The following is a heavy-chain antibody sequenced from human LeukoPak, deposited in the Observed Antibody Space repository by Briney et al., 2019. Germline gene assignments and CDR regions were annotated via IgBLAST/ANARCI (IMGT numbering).Heavy chain of an antibody. J-gene: IGHJ4*02. CDR3: ARWGTYYYDSSGYNDY. V-gene: IGHV1-2*02. CDR2: INPNSGGT. CDR1: GYTFTGYY. D-gene: IGHD3-22*01. Sequence: ASVKVSCKASGYTFTGYYMHWVRQAPGQGLEWTGWINPNSGGTNYAQKFQGRVTMTRDTSISTAYMELSRLRADDTAVYYCARWGTYYYDSSGYNDYWGQGTLVTASS.